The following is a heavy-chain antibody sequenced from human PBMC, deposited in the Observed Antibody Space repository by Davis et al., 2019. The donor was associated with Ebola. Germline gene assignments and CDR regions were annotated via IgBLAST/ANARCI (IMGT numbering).Heavy chain of an antibody. CDR3: AKLIGFLGYNQDYFDY. V-gene: IGHV3-23*01. CDR2: ISGSGGST. J-gene: IGHJ4*02. Sequence: PGGSLRLSCAASGFTFSSYAMSWVRQAPGKGLEWVSAISGSGGSTYYADSVKGRFTISRDNSKNTLYLQMNSLRAEDTAVYYCAKLIGFLGYNQDYFDYWGQGTLVTVSS. CDR1: GFTFSSYA. D-gene: IGHD5-24*01.